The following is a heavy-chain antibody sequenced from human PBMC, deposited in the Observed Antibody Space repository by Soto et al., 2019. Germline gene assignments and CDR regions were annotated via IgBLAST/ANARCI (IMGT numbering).Heavy chain of an antibody. V-gene: IGHV4-59*08. Sequence: SETLSLTCTVSGGSTSSYYWSWIRQPPGKGLEWIGYIYYSGSTNYNPSLKSRVTISVDTSKNQFSLKLSSVTAADTAVYYCARRGIAAPFDYWGQGTLVTVSS. D-gene: IGHD6-13*01. CDR3: ARRGIAAPFDY. CDR1: GGSTSSYY. CDR2: IYYSGST. J-gene: IGHJ4*02.